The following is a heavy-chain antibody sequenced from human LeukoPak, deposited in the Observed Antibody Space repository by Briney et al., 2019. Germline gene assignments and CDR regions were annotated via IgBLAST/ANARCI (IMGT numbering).Heavy chain of an antibody. CDR1: GFTFSSYS. CDR3: ATLVRHPNWEPNY. V-gene: IGHV3-48*01. CDR2: ISSSSTI. Sequence: PGGSLRPSCAASGFTFSSYSMNWVRQAPGKGLEWVSYISSSSTIYYADSVEGRFTISRDNAKNSLYLQMNSLRAEDTAVYYCATLVRHPNWEPNYWGQGTLVTVSS. J-gene: IGHJ4*02. D-gene: IGHD7-27*01.